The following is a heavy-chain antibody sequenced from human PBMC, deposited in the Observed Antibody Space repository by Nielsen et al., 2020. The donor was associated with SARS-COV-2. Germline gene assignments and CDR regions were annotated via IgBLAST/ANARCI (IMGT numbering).Heavy chain of an antibody. CDR1: GFTFSDYY. CDR2: ISSSYGYT. Sequence: GESLKISCAASGFTFSDYYMSWIRQAPGKGLEWVSYISSSYGYTNYADSVKGRFTISRDNAKNSLFLQMNSLTADDTAVYYCARVTGSGYITNHFDYWGQGMLVTVSS. J-gene: IGHJ4*02. V-gene: IGHV3-11*05. CDR3: ARVTGSGYITNHFDY. D-gene: IGHD5-18*01.